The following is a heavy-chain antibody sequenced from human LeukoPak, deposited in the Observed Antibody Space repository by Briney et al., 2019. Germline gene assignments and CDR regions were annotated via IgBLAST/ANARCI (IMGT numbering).Heavy chain of an antibody. CDR2: ISGSGGST. J-gene: IGHJ3*02. D-gene: IGHD2-2*02. CDR3: AKGPALGYCSSTSCYKGEGDAFDI. V-gene: IGHV3-23*01. Sequence: GGSLRLSCAASGFTFGSYAMSWVRQAPGKGLEWVSAISGSGGSTYYADSVKGRFTISRDNSKNTLYLQMNSLRAEDTAVYYCAKGPALGYCSSTSCYKGEGDAFDIWGQGTMVTVSS. CDR1: GFTFGSYA.